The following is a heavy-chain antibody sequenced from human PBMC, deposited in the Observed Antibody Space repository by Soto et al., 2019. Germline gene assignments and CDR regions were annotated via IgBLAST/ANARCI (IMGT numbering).Heavy chain of an antibody. D-gene: IGHD3-10*01. CDR1: GFTFSSYA. Sequence: GGSLRLSCAASGFTFSSYAMGWVRQAPGKGLEWVSAISGSGGSTYYADSVKGRFTTSRDNSKNTLYLQMNSLRAEDTAVYYCAKDSMVRGAPMNFDYWGQGTLVTVSS. J-gene: IGHJ4*02. V-gene: IGHV3-23*01. CDR2: ISGSGGST. CDR3: AKDSMVRGAPMNFDY.